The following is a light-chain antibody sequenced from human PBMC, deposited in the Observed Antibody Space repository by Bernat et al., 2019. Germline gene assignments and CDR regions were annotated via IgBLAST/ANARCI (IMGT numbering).Light chain of an antibody. V-gene: IGKV2-24*01. CDR1: HSLVHSNGNTY. CDR2: RIS. J-gene: IGKJ1*01. Sequence: IVMTQTSLSSPVTLGQPASISCRSSHSLVHSNGNTYSSWLHQRPCQPPRLLIYRISNRFSGVPDSFSGSGAGTDFTLKSSRVAAEDVGVYYCVQAKHFPWTFGQGTKVEVK. CDR3: VQAKHFPWT.